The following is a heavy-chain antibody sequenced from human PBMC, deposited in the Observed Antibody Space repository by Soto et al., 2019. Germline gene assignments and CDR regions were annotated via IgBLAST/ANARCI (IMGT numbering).Heavy chain of an antibody. CDR1: GFTFSSYG. V-gene: IGHV3-30*03. J-gene: IGHJ4*02. Sequence: RLSCAASGFTFSSYGMHWVRQAPGKGLEWVAVISYDGSNKYYADSVKGRFTISRDNSKNTLYLQMNSLRAEDTAVYNCATGTGSYAQLDYWGQGTVVTVSS. D-gene: IGHD3-16*01. CDR2: ISYDGSNK. CDR3: ATGTGSYAQLDY.